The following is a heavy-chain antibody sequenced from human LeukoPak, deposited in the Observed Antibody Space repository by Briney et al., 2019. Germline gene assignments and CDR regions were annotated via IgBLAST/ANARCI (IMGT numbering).Heavy chain of an antibody. D-gene: IGHD4-17*01. V-gene: IGHV1-69-2*01. Sequence: GASVKVSCKASGYTFTSYYMHWVRQAPGKGLEWMGLIDPADGETRYTEKFQGRLTMTADRSTETAYIELSRLTSEDTAMYYCASPSDFGDYEPLHSWGQGTRVTVSS. CDR2: IDPADGET. J-gene: IGHJ4*02. CDR3: ASPSDFGDYEPLHS. CDR1: GYTFTSYY.